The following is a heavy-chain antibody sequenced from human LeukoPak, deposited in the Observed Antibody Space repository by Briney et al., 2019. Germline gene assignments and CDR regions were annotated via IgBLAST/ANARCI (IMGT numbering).Heavy chain of an antibody. CDR2: INHSGST. CDR1: GGSFSGYY. CDR3: AREDYGGNSEYFQH. J-gene: IGHJ1*01. V-gene: IGHV4-34*01. Sequence: SETLSLTCAVYGGSFSGYYWGWIRQPPGKGLEWIGEINHSGSTNYNPSLKSRVTISVDTSKNQFSLKLSSVTAADTAVYYCAREDYGGNSEYFQHWGQGTLVTVSS. D-gene: IGHD4-23*01.